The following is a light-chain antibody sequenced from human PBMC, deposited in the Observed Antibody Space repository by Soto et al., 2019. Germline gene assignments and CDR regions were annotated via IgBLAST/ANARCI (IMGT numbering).Light chain of an antibody. CDR3: QSYDSGLSGSV. CDR1: SSNIGAGYD. V-gene: IGLV1-40*01. Sequence: QSVLTQPPSESGAPGQRVTISCTGSSSNIGAGYDVNWYQQHPGTAPKVLIYGNSNRPSGVPDRFSGSKSGTSASLAITGLQAEDEADYYCQSYDSGLSGSVFGGGTKLTVL. J-gene: IGLJ2*01. CDR2: GNS.